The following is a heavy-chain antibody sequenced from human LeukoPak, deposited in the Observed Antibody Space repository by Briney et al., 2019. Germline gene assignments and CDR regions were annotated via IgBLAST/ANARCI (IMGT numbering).Heavy chain of an antibody. D-gene: IGHD2-15*01. J-gene: IGHJ6*02. CDR3: ATHNIRWTWWSPTSSYYYGMDV. CDR2: FDPEDGET. Sequence: ASVKVSCKVSGYTLTELSMHWVRQAPGKGLEWMGGFDPEDGETIYAQKFQGRVTMTEDTSTDTAYMELSSLRSEDTAVYYCATHNIRWTWWSPTSSYYYGMDVWGQGTTVTVSS. V-gene: IGHV1-24*01. CDR1: GYTLTELS.